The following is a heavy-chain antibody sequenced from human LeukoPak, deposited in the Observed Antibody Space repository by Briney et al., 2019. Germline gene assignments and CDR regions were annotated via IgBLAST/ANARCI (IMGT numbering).Heavy chain of an antibody. CDR2: INTDGSRI. CDR3: ARVLSGSWDWFDP. J-gene: IGHJ5*02. D-gene: IGHD3-22*01. V-gene: IGHV3-74*01. Sequence: GGSLRLSCAASGFTFSNYWMHWVRQAPGRGLVWVSRINTDGSRITYADSVKGRFTISRDNAMNTVYLQMNSLRAEDTAVYYCARVLSGSWDWFDPWGQGTLVTVSS. CDR1: GFTFSNYW.